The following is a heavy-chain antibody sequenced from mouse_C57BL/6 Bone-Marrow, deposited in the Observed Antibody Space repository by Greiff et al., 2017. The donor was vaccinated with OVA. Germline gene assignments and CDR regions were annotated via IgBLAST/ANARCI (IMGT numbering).Heavy chain of an antibody. CDR3: ARPAYYSNLFAY. CDR1: GYTFTSYG. D-gene: IGHD2-5*01. CDR2: IYPRSGNT. V-gene: IGHV1-81*01. Sequence: VQRVESGAELARPGASVKLSCKASGYTFTSYGISWVKQRTGQGLEWIGEIYPRSGNTYYNEKFKGKATLTADKSSSTAYMELRSLTSEDSAVYFCARPAYYSNLFAYWGQGTLVTVSA. J-gene: IGHJ3*01.